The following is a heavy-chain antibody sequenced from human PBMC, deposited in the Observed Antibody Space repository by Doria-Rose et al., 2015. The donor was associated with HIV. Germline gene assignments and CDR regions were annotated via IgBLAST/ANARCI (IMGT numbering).Heavy chain of an antibody. V-gene: IGHV3-20*03. D-gene: IGHD6-13*01. J-gene: IGHJ4*02. CDR3: ARGISYSTSVYFDY. CDR2: INWNGGTA. Sequence: MSWVRQVPGKGLEWVSVINWNGGTAHYAVSVKGRFTISRDNAKNSLFLEMKNLRAEDTALYYCARGISYSTSVYFDYWGQGSMVTVSS.